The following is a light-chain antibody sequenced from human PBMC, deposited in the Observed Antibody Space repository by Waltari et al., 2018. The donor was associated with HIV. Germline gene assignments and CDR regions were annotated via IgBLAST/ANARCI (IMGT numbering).Light chain of an antibody. CDR2: DNN. CDR3: GTWDSSLSAYVV. V-gene: IGLV1-51*01. Sequence: QSVLTQPPSVSAAPGQKVTISCSGTSSNLGSNSVSCSQQLPGTAPKLLSYDNNKRPSGIPDRFSGSKSGTSATLGITGLQTGDEADYYCGTWDSSLSAYVVFGGGTKLTVL. CDR1: SSNLGSNS. J-gene: IGLJ2*01.